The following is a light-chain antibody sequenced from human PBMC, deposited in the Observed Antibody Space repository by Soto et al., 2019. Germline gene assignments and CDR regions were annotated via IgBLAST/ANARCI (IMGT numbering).Light chain of an antibody. Sequence: DIVLTQSPGTLSLSPGERATLSCRASQSISTNLAWYQQKPGQAPRLLIYGASSRATGIPDRFSGSGSGTDFTLTISRLEPEDFAVYYCQQYGSSLITFGQGTRLEN. V-gene: IGKV3-20*01. CDR1: QSISTN. CDR2: GAS. CDR3: QQYGSSLIT. J-gene: IGKJ5*01.